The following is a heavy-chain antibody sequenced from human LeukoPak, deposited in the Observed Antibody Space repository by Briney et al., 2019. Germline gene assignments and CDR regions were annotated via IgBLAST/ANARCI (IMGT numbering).Heavy chain of an antibody. Sequence: IPSQTLSLTCTVSGVSISSRPYYWSWIRQLPGKGPDWIGYIYYSGSAYYDPPLNSRLTISLDKSKNQFSLKLSSVTAADTAVYYCARGGRTWFAPWGQGTLVTVSS. V-gene: IGHV4-31*03. CDR3: ARGGRTWFAP. CDR1: GVSISSRPYY. CDR2: IYYSGSA. J-gene: IGHJ5*02. D-gene: IGHD6-25*01.